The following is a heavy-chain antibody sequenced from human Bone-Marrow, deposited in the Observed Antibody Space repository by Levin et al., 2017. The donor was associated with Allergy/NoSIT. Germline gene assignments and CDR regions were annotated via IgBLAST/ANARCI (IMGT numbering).Heavy chain of an antibody. V-gene: IGHV5-51*01. J-gene: IGHJ4*02. CDR2: VYPDDSDI. Sequence: KPGESLKISCKASGYNFAKFWIGWVRQTPGKGLEWLGIVYPDDSDIRYSPSFEGQLTMSADKSFNTAYLEWSTLKASDTAIYYCARLFVIPDVLYYFDYWGQGALVTVSS. CDR3: ARLFVIPDVLYYFDY. D-gene: IGHD3-16*02. CDR1: GYNFAKFW.